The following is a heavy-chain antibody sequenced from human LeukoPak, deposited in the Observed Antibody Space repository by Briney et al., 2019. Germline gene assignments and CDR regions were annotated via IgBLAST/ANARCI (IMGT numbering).Heavy chain of an antibody. CDR3: ARDKIAAAGAPTLYYYYGMDV. CDR2: TYTSGST. J-gene: IGHJ6*02. Sequence: PSETLSLTCTVSGGSISSYYWSWIRQPAGKGLEWIGRTYTSGSTNYNPSLKSRVTMSVDTSKNQFSLKLSSVTAADTAVYYCARDKIAAAGAPTLYYYYGMDVWGQGTTVTVSS. CDR1: GGSISSYY. V-gene: IGHV4-4*07. D-gene: IGHD6-13*01.